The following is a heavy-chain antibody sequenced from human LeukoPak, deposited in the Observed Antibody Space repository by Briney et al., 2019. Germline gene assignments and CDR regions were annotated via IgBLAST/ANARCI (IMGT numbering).Heavy chain of an antibody. D-gene: IGHD5-18*01. J-gene: IGHJ5*02. V-gene: IGHV4-30-4*01. Sequence: TSQTLSLTCTVSGGSISSGDYYWSWIRQPPGKGLEWIGYIYYSGSTYYNPSLKSRVTISVDTSKNQFSLKLSSVTAADTAVYYCARGGGYSYGYWSGRHNWFDPWGQGTLVTVSS. CDR1: GGSISSGDYY. CDR2: IYYSGST. CDR3: ARGGGYSYGYWSGRHNWFDP.